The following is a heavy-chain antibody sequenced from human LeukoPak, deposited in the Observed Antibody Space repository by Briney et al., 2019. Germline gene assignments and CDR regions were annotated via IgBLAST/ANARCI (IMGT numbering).Heavy chain of an antibody. CDR1: GFTFRTYA. D-gene: IGHD3-22*01. V-gene: IGHV3-23*01. CDR2: ISRNGDNT. J-gene: IGHJ5*01. CDR3: ASWDGSHSSGWYDF. Sequence: TGGSLRLSCVASGFTFRTYAMSWVRQAPGKGLEWVSPISRNGDNTFYADSVKGRFTISRDNSKNTLYLQMNSLRAEDTAVYYCASWDGSHSSGWYDFWGQGTLVTVSS.